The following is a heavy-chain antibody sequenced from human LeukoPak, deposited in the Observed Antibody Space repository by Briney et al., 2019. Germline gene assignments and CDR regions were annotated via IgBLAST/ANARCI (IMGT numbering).Heavy chain of an antibody. J-gene: IGHJ4*02. D-gene: IGHD6-13*01. CDR2: INSDGSST. V-gene: IGHV3-74*01. CDR1: GFTFSSYG. Sequence: GGSLRLSCAASGFTFSSYGMHWVRQAPGRGLVWVSRINSDGSSTSYADSVKGRFTISRDNAKNTLYLQMNSLRAEDTAVYYCARGGSYDGSWPLDYWGQGTLVTVSS. CDR3: ARGGSYDGSWPLDY.